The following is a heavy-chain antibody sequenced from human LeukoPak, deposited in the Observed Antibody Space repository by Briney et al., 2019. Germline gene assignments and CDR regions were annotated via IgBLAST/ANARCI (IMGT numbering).Heavy chain of an antibody. Sequence: GASVKVSCKASGGTFISYAISWVRQAPGQGLEWMGGIIPIFGTANYAQKFQGRVTITTDESTSTAYMELSSLRSEDTAVYYRARDGGLVGGGGYYFDYWGQGTLVTVSS. V-gene: IGHV1-69*05. CDR3: ARDGGLVGGGGYYFDY. J-gene: IGHJ4*02. D-gene: IGHD1-26*01. CDR1: GGTFISYA. CDR2: IIPIFGTA.